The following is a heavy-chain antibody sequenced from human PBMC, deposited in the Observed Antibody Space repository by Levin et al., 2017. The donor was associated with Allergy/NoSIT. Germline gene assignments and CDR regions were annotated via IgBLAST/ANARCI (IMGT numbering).Heavy chain of an antibody. D-gene: IGHD5-24*01. V-gene: IGHV3-30-3*01. CDR1: GFPFSSYS. Sequence: GGSLRLSCAASGFPFSSYSMHWVRQAPGKGLESVSIISYDGSEKFYGDSVKGRFTISRDNSRNTVHLQMDSLRREDTAVYYCARGGIYKHFFDYWGQGTQVTVSS. CDR3: ARGGIYKHFFDY. CDR2: ISYDGSEK. J-gene: IGHJ4*02.